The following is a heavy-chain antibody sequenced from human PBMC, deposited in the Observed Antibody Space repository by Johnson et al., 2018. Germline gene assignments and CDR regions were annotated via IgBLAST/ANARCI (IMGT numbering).Heavy chain of an antibody. J-gene: IGHJ4*02. D-gene: IGHD2-8*02. CDR1: GFTLSRYW. CDR2: INSDGSST. V-gene: IGHV3-74*01. Sequence: VQLQESGGGLGQPGWSLRLSCTASGFTLSRYWMHWVRQAPGKGLVWVSRINSDGSSTSYAASVKGRFTISRDNTKNTVYLQMNSLRAEDTAVYYCVTGVDDWGQGTLVTVSS. CDR3: VTGVDD.